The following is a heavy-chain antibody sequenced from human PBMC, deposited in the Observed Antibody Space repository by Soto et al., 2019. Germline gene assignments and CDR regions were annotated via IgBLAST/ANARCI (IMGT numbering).Heavy chain of an antibody. CDR2: ISASNGDT. Sequence: QVELVQSGVEVKKPGASVKVSCKASGYTFTNHGLSWVRQAPGQGLEWMGWISASNGDTNYAQKFLGRVTVTTDTSTSIGYMEVRSLKSEDTAVYSCARMVRGSKIDHYYYMDVWGKGTTVIVSS. J-gene: IGHJ6*03. CDR3: ARMVRGSKIDHYYYMDV. D-gene: IGHD3-10*01. CDR1: GYTFTNHG. V-gene: IGHV1-18*04.